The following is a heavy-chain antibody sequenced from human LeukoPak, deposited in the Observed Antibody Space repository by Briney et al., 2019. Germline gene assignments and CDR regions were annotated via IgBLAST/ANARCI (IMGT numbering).Heavy chain of an antibody. CDR2: ISYDGSNK. V-gene: IGHV3-30*03. CDR3: ARGVSYYGSGRDYYMDV. Sequence: PGRSLRLSCAASGFTFSSYGMHWARQAPGKGLEWVAVISYDGSNKYYADSVKGRFTISRDNSKNTLYLQMNSLRAEDTAVYYCARGVSYYGSGRDYYMDVWGKGTTVTVSS. CDR1: GFTFSSYG. D-gene: IGHD3-10*01. J-gene: IGHJ6*03.